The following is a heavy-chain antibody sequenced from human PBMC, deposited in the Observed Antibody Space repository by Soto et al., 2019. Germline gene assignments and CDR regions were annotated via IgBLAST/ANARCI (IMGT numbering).Heavy chain of an antibody. CDR3: ARGLYDYIWGSFRHDAFDI. V-gene: IGHV4-34*01. CDR1: GGSFSGYY. CDR2: INHIGST. D-gene: IGHD3-16*02. Sequence: QVQLQQWGAGLLKPSETLSLTCAVYGGSFSGYYWSWIRQPPGKGLEWIGEINHIGSTNYNPSLKGLFTISVDTSKNHFSLKLSSVTAADMAVYYCARGLYDYIWGSFRHDAFDIWGQGTMVTVSS. J-gene: IGHJ3*02.